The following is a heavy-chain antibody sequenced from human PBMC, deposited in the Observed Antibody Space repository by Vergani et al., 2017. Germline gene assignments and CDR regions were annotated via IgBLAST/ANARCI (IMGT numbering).Heavy chain of an antibody. Sequence: QVQLQQWGAGLLKPSETLSLTCAVYGGSFSGYYWSWIRQPPGKGLEWSGEINHSGSTNYNPSLKSRVTISVDTSKNQFYLKLSSVTAADTAVYYCARGRRYSYGYLGYYYYYMDVWGKGTTVTGAS. CDR2: INHSGST. CDR1: GGSFSGYY. J-gene: IGHJ6*03. CDR3: ARGRRYSYGYLGYYYYYMDV. D-gene: IGHD5-18*01. V-gene: IGHV4-34*01.